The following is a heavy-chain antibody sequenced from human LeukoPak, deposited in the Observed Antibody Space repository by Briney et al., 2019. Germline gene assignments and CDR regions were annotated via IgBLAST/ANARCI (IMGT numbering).Heavy chain of an antibody. CDR2: IGTNNGDT. Sequence: ASVKVSCKAFGYTFTSDGISWVRQAPGQGLEWMGWIGTNNGDTKYGKKFQGRVIMTTDTSTSTAYMAVRSLRSDDTAVYYCAKISGSHYYYYYMDVWGKGTTVTVSS. J-gene: IGHJ6*03. D-gene: IGHD1-26*01. CDR1: GYTFTSDG. CDR3: AKISGSHYYYYYMDV. V-gene: IGHV1-18*01.